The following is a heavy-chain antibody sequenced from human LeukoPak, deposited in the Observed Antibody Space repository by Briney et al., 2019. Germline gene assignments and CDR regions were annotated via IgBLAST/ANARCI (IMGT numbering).Heavy chain of an antibody. J-gene: IGHJ6*03. Sequence: GASVKVSCKTSGYTFNNYGISWVRQAPGQGLEWMGWISGYNGNAKYAQKVQGRVTMTRNTSISTAYMELSSLRSEDTAVYYCARGRKYYGSGNYYYYMDVWGKGTTVTISS. D-gene: IGHD3-10*01. CDR3: ARGRKYYGSGNYYYYMDV. V-gene: IGHV1-18*01. CDR2: ISGYNGNA. CDR1: GYTFNNYG.